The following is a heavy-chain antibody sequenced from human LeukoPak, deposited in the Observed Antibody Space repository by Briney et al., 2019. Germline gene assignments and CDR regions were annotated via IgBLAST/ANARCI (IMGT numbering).Heavy chain of an antibody. V-gene: IGHV3-33*01. Sequence: GGSLGLSCAASGFTFSGYGMHWVRQAPGKGLEWVAVIWYDGSSKYYADSVKGRLTISRDNPKNTLYLQMNSLRAEDTAVYYCARELPPLVKFYFDHWGQGTLVTVSS. J-gene: IGHJ4*02. CDR3: ARELPPLVKFYFDH. D-gene: IGHD1-26*01. CDR1: GFTFSGYG. CDR2: IWYDGSSK.